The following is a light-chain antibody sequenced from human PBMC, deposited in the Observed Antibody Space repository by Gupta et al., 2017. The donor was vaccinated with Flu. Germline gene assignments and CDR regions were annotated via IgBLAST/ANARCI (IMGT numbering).Light chain of an antibody. J-gene: IGLJ3*02. CDR1: SSNIGSNA. Sequence: VTIPCSGRSSNIGSNAVNCYQHLPGTAPKLLIYSDDQRRSGVPDRFSGSKSGTSASLAISGLQSEEEAVYYCAVWDDSLNGRGVFGGGTKLTVL. CDR3: AVWDDSLNGRGV. V-gene: IGLV1-44*01. CDR2: SDD.